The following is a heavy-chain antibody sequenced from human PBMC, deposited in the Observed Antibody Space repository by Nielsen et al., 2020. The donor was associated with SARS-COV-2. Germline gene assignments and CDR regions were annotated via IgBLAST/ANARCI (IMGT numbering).Heavy chain of an antibody. J-gene: IGHJ6*02. CDR1: GFTLSNHY. CDR2: IYSGGST. CDR3: ARGGVTKNYYGMDV. Sequence: ESLKIPRAASGFTLSNHYMSWVRQAPGKGLEWVSVIYSGGSTYYADPVKGRFTISRDNYKNTLYLQMNSLRAEDTAVYYCARGGVTKNYYGMDVWGQGTTVTVSS. D-gene: IGHD2-21*02. V-gene: IGHV3-53*01.